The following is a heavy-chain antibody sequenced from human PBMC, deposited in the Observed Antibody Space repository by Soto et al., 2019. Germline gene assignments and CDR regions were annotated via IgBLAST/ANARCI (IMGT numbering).Heavy chain of an antibody. D-gene: IGHD2-2*01. CDR1: GFTFTSYW. CDR2: IYPGDSDT. V-gene: IGHV5-51*01. J-gene: IGHJ4*02. CDR3: AKHEGYCSSTTCSNFDY. Sequence: GESLKISCKGSGFTFTSYWIAWVRQMPGKGLEWMGIIYPGDSDTSYSPSFQGQVTISADKSINTAYLHWSSLKASDTAIYYCAKHEGYCSSTTCSNFDYWGQGTLVTVSS.